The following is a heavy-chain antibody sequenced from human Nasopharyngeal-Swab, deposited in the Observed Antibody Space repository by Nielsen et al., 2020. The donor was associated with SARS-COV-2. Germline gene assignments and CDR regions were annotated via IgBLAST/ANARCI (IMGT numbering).Heavy chain of an antibody. CDR3: ARQAPHHDFWSGSAYYMDV. D-gene: IGHD3-3*01. CDR2: IYPGDSDT. J-gene: IGHJ6*03. CDR1: GYSFTSYW. Sequence: KVSCKGSGYSFTSYWIGWVRQMPGKGLEWMGIIYPGDSDTRYSPSFQGQVTISADKSISTAYLQWSSLKASDTAMYYCARQAPHHDFWSGSAYYMDVWGKGTTVTVSS. V-gene: IGHV5-51*01.